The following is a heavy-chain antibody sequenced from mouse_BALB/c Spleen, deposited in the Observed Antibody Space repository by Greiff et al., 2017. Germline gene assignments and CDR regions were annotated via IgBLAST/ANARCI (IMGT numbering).Heavy chain of an antibody. CDR2: IDTSDSYT. Sequence: QVQLQQPGAELVMPGASVKMSCKASGYTFTDYWMHWVKQRPGQGLEWIGAIDTSDSYTSYNQKFKGKATLTVDESSSTAYMPLSSLTSEDSAVYYCARDYGRRYYFDYWGQGTTLTVSS. CDR1: GYTFTDYW. D-gene: IGHD1-1*01. CDR3: ARDYGRRYYFDY. J-gene: IGHJ2*01. V-gene: IGHV1-69*01.